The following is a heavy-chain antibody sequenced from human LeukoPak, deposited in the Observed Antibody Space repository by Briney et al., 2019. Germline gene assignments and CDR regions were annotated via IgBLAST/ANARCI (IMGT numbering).Heavy chain of an antibody. CDR2: INSDGSSI. V-gene: IGHV3-74*01. J-gene: IGHJ3*02. CDR3: ARDRVDFWSGYDAFDI. Sequence: GGSLRLSCAASGFTFSNSWMSWVRQAPGKGLVWVSRINSDGSSIAYADSVKGRYTISRDNAKNTLYLQMSSLRAEDTAVYYCARDRVDFWSGYDAFDIWGQGTMVTVSS. CDR1: GFTFSNSW. D-gene: IGHD3-3*01.